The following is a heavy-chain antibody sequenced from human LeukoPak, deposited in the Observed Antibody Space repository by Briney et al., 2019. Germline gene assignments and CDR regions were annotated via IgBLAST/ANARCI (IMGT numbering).Heavy chain of an antibody. V-gene: IGHV4-34*01. D-gene: IGHD5-18*01. J-gene: IGHJ5*02. CDR3: ARGGYSYGAYNWFDP. Sequence: PSETLSLTCAVYGGSFSGYYWSWIRQPPGKGLKWIGEINHSGSTNYNPSLKSRVTISVDTSKNQFPLKLSSVTAADTAVYYCARGGYSYGAYNWFDPWGQGTLVTVSS. CDR2: INHSGST. CDR1: GGSFSGYY.